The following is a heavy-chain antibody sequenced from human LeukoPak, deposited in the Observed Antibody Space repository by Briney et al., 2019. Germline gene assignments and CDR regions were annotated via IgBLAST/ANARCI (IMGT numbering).Heavy chain of an antibody. CDR2: INHSGST. Sequence: SETLSLTCAVYGGSFSGYYWSWIRQPPGKGLEWIGEINHSGSTNYNPSLKSRVTISEDTSKNQFSLKLSSVTAADTAVYYCARGRGEVVVVPAAMGTRPTYYFDYWGQGTLVTVSS. CDR1: GGSFSGYY. D-gene: IGHD2-2*01. CDR3: ARGRGEVVVVPAAMGTRPTYYFDY. J-gene: IGHJ4*02. V-gene: IGHV4-34*01.